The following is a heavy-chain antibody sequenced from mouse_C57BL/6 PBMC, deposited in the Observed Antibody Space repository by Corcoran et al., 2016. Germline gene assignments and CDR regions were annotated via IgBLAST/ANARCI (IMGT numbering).Heavy chain of an antibody. D-gene: IGHD1-1*01. V-gene: IGHV1-26*01. Sequence: EVQLQQSGPELVKPGASVKISCKASGYTFTDYYMNWVKQSHGKSLEWIGDINPNNGGTSYNQKFKGKATLTVDKSSSTAYMELRSLTSEDSVVYYCARRDDGSSDGWYFDVWGTGTTVTVSS. CDR1: GYTFTDYY. CDR3: ARRDDGSSDGWYFDV. CDR2: INPNNGGT. J-gene: IGHJ1*03.